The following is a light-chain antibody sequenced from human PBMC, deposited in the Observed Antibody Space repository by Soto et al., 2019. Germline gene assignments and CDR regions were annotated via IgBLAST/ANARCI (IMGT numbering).Light chain of an antibody. CDR1: SSNIGAGFD. CDR3: QSYDISCGGSWV. J-gene: IGLJ3*02. V-gene: IGLV1-40*01. CDR2: GDS. Sequence: QSVLTQPPSVSGAPGQRVTISCTGSSSNIGAGFDVHWYQQLPGTAPKLLIYGDSNRPSGVPDRFSGSKSGTSASLAITGLQADDEAHYYCQSYDISCGGSWVFGGGTQLTVL.